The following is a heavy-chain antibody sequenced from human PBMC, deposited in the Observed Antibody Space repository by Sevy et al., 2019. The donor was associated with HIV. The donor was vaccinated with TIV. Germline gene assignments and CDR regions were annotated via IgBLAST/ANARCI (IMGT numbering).Heavy chain of an antibody. CDR3: ARDRVTIFGVTIDYYFDY. J-gene: IGHJ4*02. CDR2: IYDSGSA. Sequence: SETLSLTCTVSGDSISNYYWSWIRQPAGKGLEWIGRIYDSGSATHNPSLESRVTMSADTTRSQLHLKLNSVTAADTAVYYCARDRVTIFGVTIDYYFDYWGQGTLVTVSS. CDR1: GDSISNYY. V-gene: IGHV4-4*07. D-gene: IGHD3-3*01.